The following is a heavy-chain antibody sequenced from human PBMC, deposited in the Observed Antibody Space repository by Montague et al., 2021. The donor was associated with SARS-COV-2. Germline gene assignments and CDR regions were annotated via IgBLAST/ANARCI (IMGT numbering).Heavy chain of an antibody. V-gene: IGHV4-59*08. J-gene: IGHJ4*02. CDR2: LYYSGVT. CDR3: ARGGTRDIVLVPSALDY. D-gene: IGHD2-2*01. Sequence: SETQSLTCTVAGGSINAYYWTWIRQPPGKGLDWIGFLYYSGVTNYNPSLKSRVTMSLDTSKNQFSLRLSSVTAADTAVYYCARGGTRDIVLVPSALDYWGRGIPVTVSS. CDR1: GGSINAYY.